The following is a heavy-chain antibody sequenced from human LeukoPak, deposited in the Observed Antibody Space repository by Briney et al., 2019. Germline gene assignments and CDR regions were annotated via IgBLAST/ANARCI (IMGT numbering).Heavy chain of an antibody. CDR3: ANGKSEYSGGWPRGTF. CDR2: LSGSGATT. Sequence: PGGSLRLSCAASGLTFSSYAMSWVRQAPGKGLEWVSALSGSGATTYYADSVKGRFTISRDNSKKTLYLQMNSLRAEDTAFYYCANGKSEYSGGWPRGTFWGQGTLVTVSS. J-gene: IGHJ4*02. D-gene: IGHD6-19*01. V-gene: IGHV3-23*01. CDR1: GLTFSSYA.